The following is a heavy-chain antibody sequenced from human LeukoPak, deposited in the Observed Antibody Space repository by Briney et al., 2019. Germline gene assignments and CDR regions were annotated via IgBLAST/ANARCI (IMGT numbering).Heavy chain of an antibody. CDR1: GGSITNYY. V-gene: IGHV4-59*08. J-gene: IGHJ4*02. CDR2: ISYSGST. Sequence: KPSETLSLTCSVSGGSITNYYWTWIRQPPGKGLEWIGYISYSGSTTYNPSLMSRITISVDTSKNQFSLKLNSVTAADTAVYYSARHSPGRPYFEFWGQGSLVTVSS. CDR3: ARHSPGRPYFEF.